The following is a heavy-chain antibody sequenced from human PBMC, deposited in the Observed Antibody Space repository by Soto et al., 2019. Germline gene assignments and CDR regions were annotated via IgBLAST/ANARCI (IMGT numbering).Heavy chain of an antibody. Sequence: GESLKISCKGSGYSFTSYWIGWVRQMPGKGLEWMGIIYPGDSDTRYSPSFQGQVTISADKSISTAYLQWSSLKASDTAMYYCARFRYKPYYYHYGMAVWGQGTTVTVSS. CDR3: ARFRYKPYYYHYGMAV. CDR2: IYPGDSDT. V-gene: IGHV5-51*01. J-gene: IGHJ6*02. CDR1: GYSFTSYW. D-gene: IGHD5-18*01.